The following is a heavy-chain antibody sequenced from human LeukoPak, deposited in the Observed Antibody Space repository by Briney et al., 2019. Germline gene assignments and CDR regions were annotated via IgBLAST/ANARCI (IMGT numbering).Heavy chain of an antibody. Sequence: GESLKISCKGSEYSFTSYWIGWVRQMPGKGLEWMGIIYPGDSDTRYSPSFQGQVTISADKSISTAYLQWSSLKASDTAMYYCARLSNYDSSGYGLSFDYWGQGTLVTASS. CDR2: IYPGDSDT. CDR1: EYSFTSYW. D-gene: IGHD3-22*01. V-gene: IGHV5-51*01. J-gene: IGHJ4*02. CDR3: ARLSNYDSSGYGLSFDY.